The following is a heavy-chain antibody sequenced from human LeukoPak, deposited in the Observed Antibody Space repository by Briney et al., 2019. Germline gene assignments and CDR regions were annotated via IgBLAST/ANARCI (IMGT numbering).Heavy chain of an antibody. D-gene: IGHD6-19*01. CDR2: ISSSGSTI. Sequence: GGSLRLSCAASGFTFSDYYMSWIRQAPGKGLEGGAYISSSGSTIYYADSVKGRFTISRDNAKNSLYLKMNSLSAEAPAVSYCARVGRSRSILYFDYWGQGTLVTVSS. J-gene: IGHJ4*02. V-gene: IGHV3-11*01. CDR3: ARVGRSRSILYFDY. CDR1: GFTFSDYY.